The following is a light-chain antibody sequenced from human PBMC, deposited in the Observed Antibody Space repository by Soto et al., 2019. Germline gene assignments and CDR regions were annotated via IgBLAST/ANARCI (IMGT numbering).Light chain of an antibody. J-gene: IGKJ1*01. Sequence: EIVLTQSPGTLSSSPGERATLSCRASQIFTSNYLAWYQQKPGKAPRLLIWGASIMATGLPDRFSGGGSGTDFTLTISRLEAEDFAVYYCQQYGSSPGTFGQGTKVDIK. V-gene: IGKV3-20*01. CDR3: QQYGSSPGT. CDR1: QIFTSNY. CDR2: GAS.